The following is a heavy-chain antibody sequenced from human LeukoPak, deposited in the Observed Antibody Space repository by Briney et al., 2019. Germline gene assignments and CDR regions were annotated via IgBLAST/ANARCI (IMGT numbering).Heavy chain of an antibody. V-gene: IGHV3-48*01. CDR2: ISSSGDTI. CDR1: GFGFSKYS. J-gene: IGHJ4*02. CDR3: VSFYETY. D-gene: IGHD2/OR15-2a*01. Sequence: GGSLRLSCTAYGFGFSKYSMKWVRQAPGKGLEWISYISSSGDTIYDADSVKGRFTISRDNAENTVYLQMNSLRAEDTAVYYCVSFYETYWGRGTLVTVSS.